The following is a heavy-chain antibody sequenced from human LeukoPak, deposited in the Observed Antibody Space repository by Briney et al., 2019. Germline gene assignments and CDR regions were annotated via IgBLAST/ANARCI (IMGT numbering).Heavy chain of an antibody. Sequence: GASVKVSCKASGYTFTSYGISWVRQAPGQGLEWMGIINPSGGSTSYAQKFQGRVTMTRDMSTSTVYMELSSLRSEDTAVYYCARSDSSSWYPFDYWGQGTLVTVSS. CDR2: INPSGGST. J-gene: IGHJ4*02. D-gene: IGHD6-13*01. CDR3: ARSDSSSWYPFDY. V-gene: IGHV1-46*01. CDR1: GYTFTSYG.